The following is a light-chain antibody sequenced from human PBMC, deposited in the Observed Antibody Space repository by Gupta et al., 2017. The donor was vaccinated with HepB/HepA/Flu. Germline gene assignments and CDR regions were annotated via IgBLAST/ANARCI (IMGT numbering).Light chain of an antibody. CDR2: GAS. CDR1: QSVSNSY. V-gene: IGKV3-20*01. J-gene: IGKJ5*01. Sequence: EIVLTQSPGTLSLSPGERATLSCRASQSVSNSYLAWYQQKPGQAPGLLIYGASSRATGIPDRFSGSGSGTDFTLTISRLEPEDFAVYYCQQYGGSPITFGQGT. CDR3: QQYGGSPIT.